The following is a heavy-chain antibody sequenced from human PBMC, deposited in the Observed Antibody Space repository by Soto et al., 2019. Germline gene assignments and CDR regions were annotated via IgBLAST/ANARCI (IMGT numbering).Heavy chain of an antibody. D-gene: IGHD2-15*01. V-gene: IGHV1-3*01. CDR3: ARAEVVVPQDY. Sequence: ASVKVSCKAFGYNFANYAIHWVRQAPGQWLEWMGWIDAGNGDTKYSQRFRGRVTITRDTAANTVFMELRNLRSDDTAVYYCARAEVVVPQDYWGQGTLVTFSS. J-gene: IGHJ4*02. CDR2: IDAGNGDT. CDR1: GYNFANYA.